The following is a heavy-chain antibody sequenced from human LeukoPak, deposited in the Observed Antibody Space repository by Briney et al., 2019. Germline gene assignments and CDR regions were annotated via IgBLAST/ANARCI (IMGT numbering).Heavy chain of an antibody. CDR3: AKVETAAAATLRGFDY. CDR1: GLTFSSYA. V-gene: IGHV3-23*01. CDR2: IGGSGGST. J-gene: IGHJ4*02. D-gene: IGHD6-13*01. Sequence: GGSLRLSCAASGLTFSSYAMSWVRQAPGKGLEWVSSIGGSGGSTYYADSVKCRFTISRDNSKNTLYLQMNSLRAEDTAVYYCAKVETAAAATLRGFDYWGQGTLVTVSS.